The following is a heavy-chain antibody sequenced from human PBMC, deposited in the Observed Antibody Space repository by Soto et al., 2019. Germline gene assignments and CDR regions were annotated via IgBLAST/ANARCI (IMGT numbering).Heavy chain of an antibody. V-gene: IGHV4-31*03. Sequence: QVQLQESGPGLVKPSQTLSLTCTVSGGSISSGNYYWSWTRQYPEKGLEYIGYIYSGSTFSNPSPXGRVTRSADTXXNXFXQKLTSVTAADTAVYYCAAYCTHASCRGDRAGALDYWGQGALVTVSS. D-gene: IGHD2-8*01. CDR2: IYSGST. CDR3: AAYCTHASCRGDRAGALDY. CDR1: GGSISSGNYY. J-gene: IGHJ4*02.